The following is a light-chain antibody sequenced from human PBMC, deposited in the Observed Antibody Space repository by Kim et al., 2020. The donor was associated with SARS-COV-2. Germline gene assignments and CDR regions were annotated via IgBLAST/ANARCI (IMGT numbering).Light chain of an antibody. CDR3: NSRDTSDNHLVV. CDR1: SLRSYY. Sequence: SSELTQDPAVSVALGQTIRITCQGDSLRSYYASWYQQKPGQAPVLVIYGKDNRPSGIPDRISGSSSGNTASLTITGTQAEGEADYYCNSRDTSDNHLVVF. CDR2: GKD. V-gene: IGLV3-19*01. J-gene: IGLJ2*01.